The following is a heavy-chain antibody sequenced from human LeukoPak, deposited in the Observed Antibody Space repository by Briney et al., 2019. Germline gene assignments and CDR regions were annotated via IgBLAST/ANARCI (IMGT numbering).Heavy chain of an antibody. CDR3: ARDIGFWSGYYTRRSDY. CDR2: ISAYNGNT. V-gene: IGHV1-18*01. J-gene: IGHJ4*02. CDR1: GYTFTSYG. Sequence: GASVKVSCKASGYTFTSYGISWVRQAPGQGLEWMGWISAYNGNTNYAQKLQGRVTMTTDTSTSTAYMELRSLRSDDTAVYYCARDIGFWSGYYTRRSDYWGQGTLVTVSS. D-gene: IGHD3-3*01.